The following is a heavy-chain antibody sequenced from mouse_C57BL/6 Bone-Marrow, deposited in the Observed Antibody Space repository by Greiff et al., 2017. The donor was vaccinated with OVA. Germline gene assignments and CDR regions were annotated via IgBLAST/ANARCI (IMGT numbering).Heavy chain of an antibody. D-gene: IGHD1-1*01. Sequence: QVQLQQSGAELVRPGASVTLSCKASGYTFTDYEMHWVKQTPVHGLEWIGAIDPETGGTAYNQKFKGKAILTAEKSSSTAYMELRSLTSEDSAVYYCTRVYYYGSSYGFDVWGTGTTVTVSS. CDR1: GYTFTDYE. V-gene: IGHV1-15*01. CDR2: IDPETGGT. CDR3: TRVYYYGSSYGFDV. J-gene: IGHJ1*03.